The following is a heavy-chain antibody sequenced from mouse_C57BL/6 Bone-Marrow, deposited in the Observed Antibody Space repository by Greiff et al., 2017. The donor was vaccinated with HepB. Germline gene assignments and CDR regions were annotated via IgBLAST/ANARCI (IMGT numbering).Heavy chain of an antibody. CDR1: GYTFTSYW. V-gene: IGHV1-59*01. J-gene: IGHJ4*01. CDR3: APTTVVATGAMDY. Sequence: QVQLQQPGAELVRPGTSVKLSCKASGYTFTSYWMHWVKQRPGQGLEWIGVIDPSDSYTNYNQKFKGKATLTVDTSSSTAYMQLSSLTSEDSAVYYCAPTTVVATGAMDYWGQGTSVTVSS. D-gene: IGHD1-1*01. CDR2: IDPSDSYT.